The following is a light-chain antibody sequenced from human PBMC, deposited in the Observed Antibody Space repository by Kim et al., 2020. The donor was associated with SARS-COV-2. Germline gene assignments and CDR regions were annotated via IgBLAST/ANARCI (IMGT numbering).Light chain of an antibody. J-gene: IGKJ1*01. V-gene: IGKV3-20*01. Sequence: EIVLTQSPGTLSLSPGERGTLSCRASQIISSNDLAWYQQSPGQAPRLLIYGASTRATGIPDRFSGSGSGTDFTLTISRLEPEDFAVYYCQQYGSSPRTFGQGTKVEIK. CDR3: QQYGSSPRT. CDR1: QIISSND. CDR2: GAS.